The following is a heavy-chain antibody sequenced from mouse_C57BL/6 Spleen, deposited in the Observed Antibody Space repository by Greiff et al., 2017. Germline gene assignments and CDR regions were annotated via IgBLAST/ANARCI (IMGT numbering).Heavy chain of an antibody. V-gene: IGHV1-81*01. CDR1: GYTFTSYG. CDR2: IYPRSGNT. J-gene: IGHJ4*01. D-gene: IGHD1-1*01. CDR3: ARSDGSSPLYAMDY. Sequence: QVQLQQSGAELARPGASVKLSCTASGYTFTSYGISWVKQRTGQGLEWIGEIYPRSGNTYYNEKFKGKATLTADNSSSTAYMELRSLTSEDSAVYFCARSDGSSPLYAMDYWGQGTSVTVSS.